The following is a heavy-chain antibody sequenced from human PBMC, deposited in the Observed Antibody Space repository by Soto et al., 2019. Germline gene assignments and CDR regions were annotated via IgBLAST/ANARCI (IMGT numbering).Heavy chain of an antibody. CDR3: LVGLLQQTRYYYYYGMDV. CDR2: ISSSSSYI. CDR1: GFTFSSYS. V-gene: IGHV3-21*01. D-gene: IGHD1-26*01. Sequence: GGSLRLSCAASGFTFSSYSMNWVRQAPGKGLEWVSSISSSSSYIYYADSVKGRFTISRDNAKNSLYLQMNSLRAEDTAVYYCLVGLLQQTRYYYYYGMDVWGQGTTVTVSS. J-gene: IGHJ6*02.